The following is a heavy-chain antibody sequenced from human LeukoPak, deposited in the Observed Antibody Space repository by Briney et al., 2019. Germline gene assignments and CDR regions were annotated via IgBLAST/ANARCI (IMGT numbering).Heavy chain of an antibody. CDR3: ARRTEYSSSFDY. CDR1: GDSISSYY. CDR2: IYYSGST. V-gene: IGHV4-59*01. J-gene: IGHJ4*02. Sequence: SETLSLTCTVSGDSISSYYWSWIRQPPGKGLEWIGDIYYSGSTTYKPSLKSRVTISADTSKNQFSLKVNSVTAADTAIYYCARRTEYSSSFDYWGQGTLVTVSS. D-gene: IGHD6-6*01.